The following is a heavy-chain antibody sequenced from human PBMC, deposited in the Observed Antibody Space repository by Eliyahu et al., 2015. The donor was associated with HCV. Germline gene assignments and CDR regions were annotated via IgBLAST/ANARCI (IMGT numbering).Heavy chain of an antibody. J-gene: IGHJ4*02. CDR2: INAGNGNT. CDR1: EYTFTSYA. D-gene: IGHD3-22*01. CDR3: ARGSYFYDSSGLYPLADY. V-gene: IGHV1-3*01. Sequence: QIQLVQSGAEVKKPGASVKVSCKASEYTFTSYAVHWVRQAPGQRLEWMGWINAGNGNTKYSQRFQGRVTITRDTSASTAYMELSSLRSEDTAVYYCARGSYFYDSSGLYPLADYWGQGTLVTVSS.